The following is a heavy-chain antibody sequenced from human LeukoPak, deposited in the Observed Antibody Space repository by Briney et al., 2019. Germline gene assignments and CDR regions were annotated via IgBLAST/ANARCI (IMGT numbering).Heavy chain of an antibody. D-gene: IGHD5-18*01. Sequence: SETLSLTCTVSGGSISTYYWTWIRQPPGKGLEWIGYIYYSGSTNYNPSLKSRVTISVDTSKNQFSLKLSSVTAADTAVYYCARTTEGGYTYDYFYYYYMDVWGKGTTVTISS. V-gene: IGHV4-59*01. CDR2: IYYSGST. CDR3: ARTTEGGYTYDYFYYYYMDV. CDR1: GGSISTYY. J-gene: IGHJ6*03.